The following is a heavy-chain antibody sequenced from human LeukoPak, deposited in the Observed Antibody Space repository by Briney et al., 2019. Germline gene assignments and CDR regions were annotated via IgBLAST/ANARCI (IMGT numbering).Heavy chain of an antibody. CDR2: ISYNNAFI. Sequence: SGGSLRLSCARSVFNFKDYSMHWVRQAPGKGLEWVAGISYNNAFIRYADSVRGRFTISRDNAKDSLYLQMDSLTVEDTALYFCAKGYSPLTPTAVGHWGQGTLVTVSS. CDR1: VFNFKDYS. J-gene: IGHJ4*02. CDR3: AKGYSPLTPTAVGH. D-gene: IGHD2-21*02. V-gene: IGHV3-9*01.